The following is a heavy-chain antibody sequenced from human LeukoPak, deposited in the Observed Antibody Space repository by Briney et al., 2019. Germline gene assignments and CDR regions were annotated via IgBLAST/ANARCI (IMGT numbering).Heavy chain of an antibody. Sequence: SETLSLTCAVSGYSISSGYYWGWIRQPPGKGLEWIGSIYHSGSTNYNPSLKSRVTISVDTSKNQFSLNLSSVTAADTAVYYCARHGRYYDILTGYYYWFDTWGQGTLVTVSS. V-gene: IGHV4-38-2*01. J-gene: IGHJ5*02. D-gene: IGHD3-9*01. CDR2: IYHSGST. CDR1: GYSISSGYY. CDR3: ARHGRYYDILTGYYYWFDT.